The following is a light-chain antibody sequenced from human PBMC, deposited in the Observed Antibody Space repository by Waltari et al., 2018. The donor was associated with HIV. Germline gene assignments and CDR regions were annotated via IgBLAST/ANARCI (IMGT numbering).Light chain of an antibody. CDR3: SSFANRDGFYVL. CDR1: NSDIGNYDY. CDR2: EVT. J-gene: IGLJ2*01. Sequence: QSALTQPPSASGSPGQSVTLSCTGTNSDIGNYDYVSWYQQHPGKAPKLVISEVTNRPSGVSVRFSGSKSGNTAFLTVSGLQAEDEADYYCSSFANRDGFYVLFGGGTRLTVL. V-gene: IGLV2-8*01.